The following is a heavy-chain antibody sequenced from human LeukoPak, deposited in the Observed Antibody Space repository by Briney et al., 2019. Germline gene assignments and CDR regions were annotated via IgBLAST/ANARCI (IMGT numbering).Heavy chain of an antibody. V-gene: IGHV3-21*01. D-gene: IGHD6-13*01. CDR2: ISSTSTYI. CDR3: TRAVAAADFSPGY. J-gene: IGHJ4*02. Sequence: GGSLRLSCVASGFTFSSYSMNWVRQAPGQGLGWVSCISSTSTYIYYADSVKGRFTISRDNANNSVYLQMNSLRAEDTAVYYCTRAVAAADFSPGYWGQGTLVTVSS. CDR1: GFTFSSYS.